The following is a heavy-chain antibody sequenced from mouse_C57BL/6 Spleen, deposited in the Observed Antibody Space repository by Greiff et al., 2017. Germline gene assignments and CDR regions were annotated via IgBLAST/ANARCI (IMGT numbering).Heavy chain of an antibody. Sequence: LQESGAELVRPGASVKMSCKASGYTFTSYNMHWVKQTPRQGLEWIGAIYPGNGDTSYNQKFKGKAKLTVDKSSSTAYMQLSSLTSEDSAVYFCARWDYGSSWGDYWGQGTTLTVSS. CDR1: GYTFTSYN. V-gene: IGHV1-12*01. CDR3: ARWDYGSSWGDY. J-gene: IGHJ2*01. D-gene: IGHD1-1*01. CDR2: IYPGNGDT.